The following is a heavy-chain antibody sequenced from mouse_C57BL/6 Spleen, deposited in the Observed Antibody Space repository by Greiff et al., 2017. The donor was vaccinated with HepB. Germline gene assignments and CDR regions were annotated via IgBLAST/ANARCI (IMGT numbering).Heavy chain of an antibody. Sequence: QVQLQQPGAELVKPGASVKLSCKASGYTFTSYWMHWVKQRPGQGLEWIGMIHPNSGSTNYNEKFKSKATLTVDKSSSTAYMQLSSLTSEDSAVYYCERGHYDYEVYYIDYWGQGTTLTVSS. CDR3: ERGHYDYEVYYIDY. V-gene: IGHV1-64*01. CDR1: GYTFTSYW. CDR2: IHPNSGST. J-gene: IGHJ2*01. D-gene: IGHD2-4*01.